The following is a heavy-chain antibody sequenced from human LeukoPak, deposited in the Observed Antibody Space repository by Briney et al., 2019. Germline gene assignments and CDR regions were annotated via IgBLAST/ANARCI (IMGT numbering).Heavy chain of an antibody. D-gene: IGHD3-10*01. CDR3: ARGGSGSYIFYYYGMDV. V-gene: IGHV3-33*01. Sequence: GRSLRLSCAASGFTFSSYGMHWVRQAPGKGLEWVAVIWYDGSNKYYADSVKGRFTISRDNSKNTLYLQMNSLRAEDTAVYYCARGGSGSYIFYYYGMDVWGQGTTVTVSS. CDR2: IWYDGSNK. CDR1: GFTFSSYG. J-gene: IGHJ6*02.